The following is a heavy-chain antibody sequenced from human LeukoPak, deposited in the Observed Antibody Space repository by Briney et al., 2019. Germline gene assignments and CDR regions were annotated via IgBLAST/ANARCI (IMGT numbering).Heavy chain of an antibody. V-gene: IGHV3-53*01. CDR2: IYSGGST. J-gene: IGHJ1*01. D-gene: IGHD2-21*01. Sequence: PGGSLRLSCAASGFTSSSYGMSWVRQAPGKGLEWVSVIYSGGSTYYADSVKGRFTISRDNSKNTLYLQMNSLRAEDTAVYYCARGPLVEFQHWGQGTLVTVSS. CDR3: ARGPLVEFQH. CDR1: GFTSSSYG.